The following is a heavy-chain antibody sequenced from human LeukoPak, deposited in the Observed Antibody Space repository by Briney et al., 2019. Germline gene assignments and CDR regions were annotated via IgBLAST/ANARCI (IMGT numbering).Heavy chain of an antibody. V-gene: IGHV3-21*01. D-gene: IGHD5-12*01. Sequence: GGSLRLSCAASGFTFSGYGMNWVRQAPGKGLEWVSSISSSSSHIYYADSLKGRFTISRDNAKNSLYLQMNPLRAEDTAVYYCARDLGYDDYWGQGTLVTVSS. CDR2: ISSSSSHI. CDR1: GFTFSGYG. J-gene: IGHJ4*02. CDR3: ARDLGYDDY.